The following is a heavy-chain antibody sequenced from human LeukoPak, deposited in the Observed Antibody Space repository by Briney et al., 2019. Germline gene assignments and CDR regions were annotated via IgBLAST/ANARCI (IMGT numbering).Heavy chain of an antibody. CDR2: IYYSGST. Sequence: SETLSLTCTVSGGSISSYYWSWIRQPPGKGLEWIGYIYYSGSTNYNPSLKSRVTISVDTSRNQFSLKLSSVTAADTAVYYCARVRSPGIAAAGPFDYWGQGTLVTVSS. V-gene: IGHV4-59*01. CDR3: ARVRSPGIAAAGPFDY. J-gene: IGHJ4*02. D-gene: IGHD6-13*01. CDR1: GGSISSYY.